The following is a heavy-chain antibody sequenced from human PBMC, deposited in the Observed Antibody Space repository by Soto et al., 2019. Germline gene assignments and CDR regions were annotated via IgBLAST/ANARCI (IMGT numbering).Heavy chain of an antibody. D-gene: IGHD3-10*01. CDR1: GYTFTSYG. V-gene: IGHV1-18*01. Sequence: QVPLVQSGTEVKNPGASVKVSCKTSGYTFTSYGLSWVRRAPAQGLEWMGWISPYNGNTNYAQKFQGRVTVTRDTSTSTAYMELRSLRSDDTALYYCARDPSGGSGDFDYWGQGTLVTVSS. J-gene: IGHJ4*02. CDR2: ISPYNGNT. CDR3: ARDPSGGSGDFDY.